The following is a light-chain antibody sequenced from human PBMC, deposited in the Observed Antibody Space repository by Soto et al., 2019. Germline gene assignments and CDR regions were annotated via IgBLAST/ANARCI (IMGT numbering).Light chain of an antibody. Sequence: AIRMTQSPSSLSASTGDRVTITCRASQGISSYLAWYQQKPGKAPKLLIYAASTLQSGVPSRFSGSGSGTDFTLTISCLQSEDVATYYCQQYYSYPPFFGGGTKVEIK. CDR3: QQYYSYPPF. J-gene: IGKJ4*01. CDR1: QGISSY. V-gene: IGKV1-8*01. CDR2: AAS.